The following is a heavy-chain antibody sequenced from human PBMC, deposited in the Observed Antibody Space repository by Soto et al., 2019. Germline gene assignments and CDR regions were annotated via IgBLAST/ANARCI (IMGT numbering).Heavy chain of an antibody. Sequence: PSETLSLTCTVSGGSISSSSYYWGWIRQPPGKGLEWIGSIYYSGSTYYNPSLKSRVTISVDTSKNQFSLKLSSVTAADTAVYNCARETGLPAATPYFDYWGQGTLVTVSS. D-gene: IGHD2-2*01. V-gene: IGHV4-39*02. CDR2: IYYSGST. CDR1: GGSISSSSYY. CDR3: ARETGLPAATPYFDY. J-gene: IGHJ4*02.